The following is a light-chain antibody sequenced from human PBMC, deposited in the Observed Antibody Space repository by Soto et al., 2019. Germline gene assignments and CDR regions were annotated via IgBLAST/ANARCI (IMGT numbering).Light chain of an antibody. V-gene: IGKV3-15*01. CDR1: QSVSNK. Sequence: EIVMTQSPATLSVSPGERVTLSCRASQSVSNKLAWYQQKVGQAPRLLIYGASTRAAGIPARFSGSGSGTEFTLTISSLQSEDFEVYYCQQYDKWPLTFGGGAKVEIK. J-gene: IGKJ4*01. CDR2: GAS. CDR3: QQYDKWPLT.